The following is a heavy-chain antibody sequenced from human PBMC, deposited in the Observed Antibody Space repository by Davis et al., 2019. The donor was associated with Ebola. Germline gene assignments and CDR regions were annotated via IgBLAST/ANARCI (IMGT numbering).Heavy chain of an antibody. CDR3: ARGKAFLERLSRYYGMDV. Sequence: SETLSLTCAVYGGSFSGYYWSWIRQSPGKGLEWIGETTHTGSTNYNPSLKSRITISVDTSKNQFSLKLSSVTAADTAVYYCARGKAFLERLSRYYGMDVWGKGTTVTVSS. CDR2: TTHTGST. J-gene: IGHJ6*04. V-gene: IGHV4-34*01. D-gene: IGHD3-3*02. CDR1: GGSFSGYY.